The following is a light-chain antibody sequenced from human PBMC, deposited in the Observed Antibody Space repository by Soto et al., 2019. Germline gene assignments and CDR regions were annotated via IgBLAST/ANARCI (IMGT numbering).Light chain of an antibody. CDR2: KAS. V-gene: IGKV1-5*03. Sequence: DIQMTQSPAARSASVGEGVTITCRASQSISSWLAWYQQKPGKAPKLLIYKASSLESGVPSRFSGSGSGTAFTLTISSLQPDDFATYYCQQYNSYPYTFGQGTKVDIK. CDR1: QSISSW. J-gene: IGKJ2*01. CDR3: QQYNSYPYT.